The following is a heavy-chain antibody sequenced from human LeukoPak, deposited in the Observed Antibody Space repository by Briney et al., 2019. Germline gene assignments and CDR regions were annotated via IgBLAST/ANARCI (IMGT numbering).Heavy chain of an antibody. CDR3: ARVGTSWAFDY. CDR1: GFTFNNYG. V-gene: IGHV3-33*01. J-gene: IGHJ4*02. Sequence: GGSLRLSCAASGFTFNNYGMHWVRQAPGKGLEWVAVIWYDGSNKYYADSVKGRFTISRDNPKNTLYLQMNSLRAEDTAVYYCARVGTSWAFDYWGQGILVTVSS. CDR2: IWYDGSNK. D-gene: IGHD2-2*01.